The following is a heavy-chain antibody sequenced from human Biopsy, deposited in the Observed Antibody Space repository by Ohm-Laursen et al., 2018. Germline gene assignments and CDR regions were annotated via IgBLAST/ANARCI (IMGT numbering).Heavy chain of an antibody. Sequence: GTLSLTCVVYGESFNGYYWSWIRQTPGKGLEWIGEINHSGRTNYNPSLKSRVTISVDTSKNQFSLKVRYVTAADTAVYYCVRCVDYYDPYHYYALDVWGQGTTVTVSS. V-gene: IGHV4-34*01. J-gene: IGHJ6*02. D-gene: IGHD3-22*01. CDR2: INHSGRT. CDR3: VRCVDYYDPYHYYALDV. CDR1: GESFNGYY.